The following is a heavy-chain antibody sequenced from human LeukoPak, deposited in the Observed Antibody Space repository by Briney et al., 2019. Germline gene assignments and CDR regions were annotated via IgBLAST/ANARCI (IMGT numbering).Heavy chain of an antibody. CDR1: GFTVSSNY. V-gene: IGHV3-7*01. CDR3: ARVRGSYVVLNFDY. D-gene: IGHD1-26*01. Sequence: GGSLRLSCAASGFTVSSNYMSWVRQAPGKGLEWVANIKQDGSKKHYVDSVKGRFTISRDNAKNSLYLQMNSLRAEDTAVYYCARVRGSYVVLNFDYWGQGTLVTVSS. CDR2: IKQDGSKK. J-gene: IGHJ4*02.